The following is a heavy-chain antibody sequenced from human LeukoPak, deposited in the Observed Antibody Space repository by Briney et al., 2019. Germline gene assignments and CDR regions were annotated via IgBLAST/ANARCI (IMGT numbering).Heavy chain of an antibody. D-gene: IGHD3-22*01. CDR3: AKGDHYDSSGPIDS. Sequence: PGGSLRLSCATSGFTFSSSGMYWVRQAPGKGLEWVAGIWYDGSNKYYADSVKGRFTISRDNSKNTLYVQMNGLRAEDTAVYFCAKGDHYDSSGPIDSWGQGTLVTVSS. V-gene: IGHV3-33*06. J-gene: IGHJ4*02. CDR2: IWYDGSNK. CDR1: GFTFSSSG.